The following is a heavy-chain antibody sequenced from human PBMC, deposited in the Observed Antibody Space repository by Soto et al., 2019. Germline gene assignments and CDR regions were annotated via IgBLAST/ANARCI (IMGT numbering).Heavy chain of an antibody. D-gene: IGHD3-10*01. Sequence: GSLRLSCPASGFTFSHSAMHWVLQAPWKGLEYVAAIGSTGASTYYPGSVKGRFIISRDNSKNTLFLQMNSLRPEDTAVYYCARPYGSGSYYDLFKYWGQGTLVTVSS. V-gene: IGHV3-64*04. J-gene: IGHJ4*02. CDR3: ARPYGSGSYYDLFKY. CDR1: GFTFSHSA. CDR2: IGSTGAST.